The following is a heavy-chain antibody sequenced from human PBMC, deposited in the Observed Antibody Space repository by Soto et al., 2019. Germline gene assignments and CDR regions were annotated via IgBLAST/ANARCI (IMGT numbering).Heavy chain of an antibody. V-gene: IGHV3-23*01. CDR2: ISGSGGST. J-gene: IGHJ4*02. Sequence: VGSLRLSCAASGFTFSSYAMSWVRQAPGKGLEWVSAISGSGGSTYYADSVKGRFTISRDNSKNTLYLQMNSLRAEDTAVYYCAKAPKGNLVGATYYFDYWGQGTLVTVSS. CDR1: GFTFSSYA. D-gene: IGHD1-26*01. CDR3: AKAPKGNLVGATYYFDY.